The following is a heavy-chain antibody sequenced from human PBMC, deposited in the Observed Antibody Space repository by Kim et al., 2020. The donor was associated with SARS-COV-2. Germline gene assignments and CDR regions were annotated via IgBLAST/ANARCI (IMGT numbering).Heavy chain of an antibody. CDR1: GFTFDDYA. Sequence: GGSLRLSCAASGFTFDDYAMHWVRQAPGKGLEWISLIRGDGGKTYYADSVKGRFTISRDNNKNSLYLQMNSLRSEDTALYYCAKDARRISIFGLVRRGDHYYYMDVWGKGTTVTVSS. D-gene: IGHD3-3*01. V-gene: IGHV3-43*02. J-gene: IGHJ6*03. CDR2: IRGDGGKT. CDR3: AKDARRISIFGLVRRGDHYYYMDV.